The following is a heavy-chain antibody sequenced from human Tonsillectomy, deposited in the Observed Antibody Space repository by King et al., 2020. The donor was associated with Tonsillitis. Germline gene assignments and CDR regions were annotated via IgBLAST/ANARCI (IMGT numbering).Heavy chain of an antibody. CDR2: IKPDGSDK. Sequence: VQLVESGGGLVQPGGSLRLSCGASGFIFSNYWMSWVRQAPGKGLEWVANIKPDGSDKHYVDSVKGRFSISRDNAKTSLYLQMDSLRAEDTAVYSCASGSSPVGRDTYTPTHDYWGRGALVTVSS. CDR1: GFIFSNYW. J-gene: IGHJ4*02. CDR3: ASGSSPVGRDTYTPTHDY. D-gene: IGHD2-21*02. V-gene: IGHV3-7*03.